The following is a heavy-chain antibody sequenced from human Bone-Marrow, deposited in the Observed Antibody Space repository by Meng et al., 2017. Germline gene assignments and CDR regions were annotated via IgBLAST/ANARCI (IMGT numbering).Heavy chain of an antibody. D-gene: IGHD2-15*01. CDR1: GYSISSGYY. J-gene: IGHJ3*02. Sequence: SETLSLTCAVSGYSISSGYYWGWIRQPPGKGLEWIGSIYHSGSTYYNPSLKSRVTISVDTSKNLFSLKLSSVTAADTAVYYCARDIVVVVAATGDAFDIWGQGTMVTVSS. CDR2: IYHSGST. V-gene: IGHV4-38-2*02. CDR3: ARDIVVVVAATGDAFDI.